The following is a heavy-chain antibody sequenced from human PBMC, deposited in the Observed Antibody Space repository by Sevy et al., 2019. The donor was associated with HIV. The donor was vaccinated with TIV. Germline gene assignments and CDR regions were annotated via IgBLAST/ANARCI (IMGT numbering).Heavy chain of an antibody. V-gene: IGHV3-23*01. D-gene: IGHD3-10*01. J-gene: IGHJ3*02. CDR2: ISGNGENT. Sequence: GGSLRLSCAASEFTFSSHAVSWVRQAPGKGLEWVSAISGNGENTHYADSVRGRFTISRDNFKNTLYLHMSTLRAEDTAVYYCARDGGGISAFDIWGQGTMVTVSS. CDR1: EFTFSSHA. CDR3: ARDGGGISAFDI.